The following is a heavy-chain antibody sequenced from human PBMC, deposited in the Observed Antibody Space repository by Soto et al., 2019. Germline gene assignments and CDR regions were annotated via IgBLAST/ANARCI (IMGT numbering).Heavy chain of an antibody. CDR2: IYYSGST. CDR1: GGSISSSSYY. Sequence: PSETLSLTCTVSGGSISSSSYYWGWIRQPPGKGLEWIGSIYYSGSTYYNPSLKSRVTISVDTSKNQFSLKLSSVTAADTAVYYCASDSPGGYNTMGDYYYYYGMDVWAQGTTVTVSS. J-gene: IGHJ6*02. D-gene: IGHD3-10*01. V-gene: IGHV4-39*01. CDR3: ASDSPGGYNTMGDYYYYYGMDV.